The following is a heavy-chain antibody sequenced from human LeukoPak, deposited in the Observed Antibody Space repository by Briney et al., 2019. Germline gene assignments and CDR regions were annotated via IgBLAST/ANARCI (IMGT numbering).Heavy chain of an antibody. D-gene: IGHD3-22*01. CDR3: AKLSYYDSSGYSPIDY. CDR1: GFTFSSYG. J-gene: IGHJ4*02. CDR2: ISGSGGST. Sequence: GGTLRLSCAASGFTFSSYGMSWVRQAPGKGLEWVSAISGSGGSTYYADSVKGRFTISRDNSKNTLYLQMNSLRAEDTAVYYCAKLSYYDSSGYSPIDYWGQGTLVTVSS. V-gene: IGHV3-23*01.